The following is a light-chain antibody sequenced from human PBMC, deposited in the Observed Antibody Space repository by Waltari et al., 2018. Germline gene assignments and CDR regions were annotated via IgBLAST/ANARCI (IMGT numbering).Light chain of an antibody. CDR3: QQYGSSPLT. CDR1: QTLYSSS. V-gene: IGKV3-20*01. J-gene: IGKJ2*01. Sequence: EAMLTQSPASLSLSPGARATLSCRASQTLYSSSLAWYPQKPGQAPRLLIHGASSRGTGIPDRFTGSGSGTDFTLTISRLEPDDFAVYYCQQYGSSPLTFGQGTKLEIK. CDR2: GAS.